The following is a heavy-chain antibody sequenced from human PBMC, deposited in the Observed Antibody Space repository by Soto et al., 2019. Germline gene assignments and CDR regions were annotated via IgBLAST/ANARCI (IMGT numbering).Heavy chain of an antibody. D-gene: IGHD3-22*01. V-gene: IGHV3-30*18. CDR3: AKDDYYDSSGYYGFYYYGMDV. CDR1: GFTFSSYG. CDR2: ISYDGSNK. J-gene: IGHJ6*02. Sequence: GGSLRLSCAASGFTFSSYGMHWVRQAPGKGLEWVAVISYDGSNKYYADSVKGRFTISRDNSKNTLYLQMNSLRAEDTAVYYCAKDDYYDSSGYYGFYYYGMDVWGQGTTVTVSS.